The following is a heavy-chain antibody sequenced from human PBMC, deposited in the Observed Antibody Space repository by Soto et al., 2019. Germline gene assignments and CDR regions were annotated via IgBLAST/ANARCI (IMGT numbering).Heavy chain of an antibody. CDR3: ARDFKRYSSSPAPLEY. D-gene: IGHD6-6*01. V-gene: IGHV4-30-4*01. CDR1: GDSISSGDYY. CDR2: IYYSGTT. J-gene: IGHJ4*02. Sequence: QVQLQESGPGLVQPSQTLSLTCTVSGDSISSGDYYWSWVRQSPGKGLEWIGCIYYSGTTYYNPSIETRHTMSVDTSKNQFSLRLSSVTAAYTAMYFCARDFKRYSSSPAPLEYWGQGTLVTVSS.